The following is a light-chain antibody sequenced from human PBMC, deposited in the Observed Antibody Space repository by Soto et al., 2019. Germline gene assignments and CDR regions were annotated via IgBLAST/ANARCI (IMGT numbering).Light chain of an antibody. CDR3: RSYAGPWV. CDR2: EGS. CDR1: SSDVGSYNL. Sequence: QSVLTQPASVSGSPGQSITISCTGTSSDVGSYNLVSWYQQHPGKAPKRMIYEGSKRPSGVSNRFSGSKSGNTASLTISGLQAEDEADYYCRSYAGPWVFGGGTKLTVL. J-gene: IGLJ3*02. V-gene: IGLV2-23*01.